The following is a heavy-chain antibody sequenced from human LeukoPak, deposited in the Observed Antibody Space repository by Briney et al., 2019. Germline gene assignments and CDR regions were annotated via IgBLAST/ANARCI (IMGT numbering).Heavy chain of an antibody. CDR3: ARAMYYDILTGHNPSPLHYYYYMGV. CDR2: ISSSSSYI. Sequence: GGSLRLSCAASGFTFSSYDMNWVRQAPGKGLEWVSSISSSSSYIYYADSVKGRFTISRDNAKNSLYLQMNSLRAEDTAVYYCARAMYYDILTGHNPSPLHYYYYMGVWGKGTTVTVSS. CDR1: GFTFSSYD. J-gene: IGHJ6*03. V-gene: IGHV3-21*01. D-gene: IGHD3-9*01.